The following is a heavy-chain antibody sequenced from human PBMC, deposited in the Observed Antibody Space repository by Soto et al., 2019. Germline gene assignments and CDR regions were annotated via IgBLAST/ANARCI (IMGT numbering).Heavy chain of an antibody. Sequence: QVQLVQSGAEVRKPGASVKVSCKASGYTFNRHYIQWVRQAPGQGLEWMGMIDPSGGDTNYAKKCQGRVQLTSDTSTSTVYMELSSLRSEDTAVYYCAKRRGVGLTRSSFDYWGPGTLVIVSS. CDR1: GYTFNRHY. CDR2: IDPSGGDT. D-gene: IGHD1-26*01. CDR3: AKRRGVGLTRSSFDY. V-gene: IGHV1-46*02. J-gene: IGHJ4*02.